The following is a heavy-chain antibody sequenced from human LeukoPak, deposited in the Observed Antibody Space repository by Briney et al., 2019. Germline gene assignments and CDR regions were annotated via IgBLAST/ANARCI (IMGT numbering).Heavy chain of an antibody. D-gene: IGHD4-11*01. V-gene: IGHV3-23*01. CDR1: GFTFSSYA. Sequence: GGSLRLSCTASGFTFSSYAMSWVRQAPGKGLEWVSAISTNGGTTYYADSVKGRFAISRDNSGNTVYLQLNSPRAEDTAIYYCAKESPYGNNRLYYFDYWGQGTLVTASS. CDR2: ISTNGGTT. J-gene: IGHJ4*02. CDR3: AKESPYGNNRLYYFDY.